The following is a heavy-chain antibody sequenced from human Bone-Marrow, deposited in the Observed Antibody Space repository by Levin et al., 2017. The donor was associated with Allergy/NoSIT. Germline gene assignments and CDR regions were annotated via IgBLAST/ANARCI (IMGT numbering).Heavy chain of an antibody. V-gene: IGHV3-43*01. CDR1: GFSFDDYS. CDR3: AKGDYYDSSGYHDS. Sequence: GESLKISCAASGFSFDDYSMHWVRQAPGKGLEWVSLINWDGSSTYYAASVKGRFTISRDNRRKSLYLQMKSLRTEDTAFYYCAKGDYYDSSGYHDSWGQGTLVTVSS. D-gene: IGHD3-22*01. CDR2: INWDGSST. J-gene: IGHJ4*02.